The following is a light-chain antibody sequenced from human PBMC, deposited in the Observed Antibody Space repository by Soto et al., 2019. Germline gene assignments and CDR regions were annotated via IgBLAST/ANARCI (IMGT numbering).Light chain of an antibody. CDR1: SSDVGGYNY. V-gene: IGLV2-14*03. CDR3: SSYTSSSTLVV. CDR2: DVN. J-gene: IGLJ2*01. Sequence: QSALTQPDSVSGSPGQSITISCTGTSSDVGGYNYVSWYQQHPGKAPKLMIYDVNNRPSGVSNRFAGSKSGNTASLTISGLQAEDEADYYCSSYTSSSTLVVFGGGTPLTVL.